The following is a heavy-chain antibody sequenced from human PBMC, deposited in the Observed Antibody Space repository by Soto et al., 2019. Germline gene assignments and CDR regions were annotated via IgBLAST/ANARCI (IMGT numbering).Heavy chain of an antibody. CDR1: GYTFTGYY. Sequence: ASVKVSCKASGYTFTGYYMHWVRQAPGQGLEWMGWINPNSGGTNYAQKFQGRVTMTRDTSISTAYMELSRLRSDDTAVYYCARNLVRGVIIPPPYGMDVWGQGTTVTVSS. D-gene: IGHD3-10*01. CDR2: INPNSGGT. CDR3: ARNLVRGVIIPPPYGMDV. J-gene: IGHJ6*02. V-gene: IGHV1-2*02.